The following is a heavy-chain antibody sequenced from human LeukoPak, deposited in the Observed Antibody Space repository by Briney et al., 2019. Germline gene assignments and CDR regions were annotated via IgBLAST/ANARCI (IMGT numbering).Heavy chain of an antibody. CDR3: ARAPFRIVGATKGDY. J-gene: IGHJ4*02. V-gene: IGHV3-21*01. D-gene: IGHD1-26*01. Sequence: GGSLRLSCAASGFTFSSYSMNWVRQAPGKGLEWVSSISSSSSYIYYADSVKGRFTISRDNAKNSLYLQMNSLRAEDTAVYYCARAPFRIVGATKGDYWGQGTLVTVSS. CDR1: GFTFSSYS. CDR2: ISSSSSYI.